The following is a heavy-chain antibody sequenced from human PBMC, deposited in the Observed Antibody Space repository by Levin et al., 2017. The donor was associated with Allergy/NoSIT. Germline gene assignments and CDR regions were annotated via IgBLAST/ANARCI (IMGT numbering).Heavy chain of an antibody. J-gene: IGHJ2*01. CDR2: IKQDGSEK. Sequence: GGSLRLSCAASGFTFSSYWMSWVRQAPGKGLEWVANIKQDGSEKYYVDSVKGRFTISRDNAKNSLYLQMNSLRAEDTAVYYCASYCSGGSCYSSYWYFDLWGRGTLVTVSS. D-gene: IGHD2-15*01. CDR1: GFTFSSYW. V-gene: IGHV3-7*01. CDR3: ASYCSGGSCYSSYWYFDL.